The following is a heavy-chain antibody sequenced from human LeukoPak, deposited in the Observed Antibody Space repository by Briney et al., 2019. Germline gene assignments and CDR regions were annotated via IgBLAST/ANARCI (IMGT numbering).Heavy chain of an antibody. D-gene: IGHD3-22*01. V-gene: IGHV3-20*04. Sequence: PGGSLRLSCAASGFTFDDYGMSWVRQAPGKGLEWVSGINWNGGSTGYADSVKGRFTISRDNAKNSLYLQMNSLRAEDTALYYCARDSSFDSSGYYEFDYWGQGTLVTVSS. CDR1: GFTFDDYG. CDR2: INWNGGST. CDR3: ARDSSFDSSGYYEFDY. J-gene: IGHJ4*02.